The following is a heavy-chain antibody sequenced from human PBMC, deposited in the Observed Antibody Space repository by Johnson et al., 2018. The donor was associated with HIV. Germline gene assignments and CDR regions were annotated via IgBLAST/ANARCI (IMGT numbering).Heavy chain of an antibody. Sequence: MMLVESGGGVVQPGRSLRLSCAASGFTFSSYWMSWVRQAPGKGLEWVANIKQDGSEKYYVDSVKGRFTISRDNSKNALYLQLNSLRPGDTAVYYCARDGAIAGAATEALDFWGQGTTVTVSS. CDR1: GFTFSSYW. D-gene: IGHD1-26*01. V-gene: IGHV3-7*01. CDR2: IKQDGSEK. CDR3: ARDGAIAGAATEALDF. J-gene: IGHJ3*01.